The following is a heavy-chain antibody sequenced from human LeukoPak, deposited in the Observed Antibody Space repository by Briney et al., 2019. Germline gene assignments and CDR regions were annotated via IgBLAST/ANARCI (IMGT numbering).Heavy chain of an antibody. CDR1: GYTFTGYY. CDR2: INPNSGGA. V-gene: IGHV1-2*02. Sequence: ASVNVSCKASGYTFTGYYMHWVRQAPGQGLEWMGWINPNSGGANYAQTFQGRVTMTRDTSISTAYMELSRLRSDDTAVYYCARGVVYDRPYYYYYMDVWGKGTTVTVSS. CDR3: ARGVVYDRPYYYYYMDV. J-gene: IGHJ6*03. D-gene: IGHD5/OR15-5a*01.